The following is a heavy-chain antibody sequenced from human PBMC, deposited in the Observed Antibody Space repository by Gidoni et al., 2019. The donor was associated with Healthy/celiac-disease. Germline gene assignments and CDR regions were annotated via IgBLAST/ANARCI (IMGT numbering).Heavy chain of an antibody. CDR3: ARHFVVVLPHGMDV. CDR2: ISSSGSTI. Sequence: EVQLVETGGGLAQPGGSLRLSCAAAGFTSSSYEMNWVRQAPGKGLEWVSYISSSGSTIYYADSVKGRFTISRDNAKNSLYLQMNSLRAEDTAVYYCARHFVVVLPHGMDVWGQGTTVTVSS. J-gene: IGHJ6*02. CDR1: GFTSSSYE. V-gene: IGHV3-48*03. D-gene: IGHD2-21*01.